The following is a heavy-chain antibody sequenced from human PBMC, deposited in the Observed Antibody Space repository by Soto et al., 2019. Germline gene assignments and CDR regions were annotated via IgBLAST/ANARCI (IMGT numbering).Heavy chain of an antibody. CDR1: GFTFSNAW. J-gene: IGHJ5*02. CDR2: IKSKTDGGTT. Sequence: GGSLRLSCAASGFTFSNAWMNWVRQAPGKGLEWVGRIKSKTDGGTTDYAAPVKGSFTISRDDSKNTLYLQMNSLKTEDTAVYYCTTPVEVPYYDILTGYYLNWFDPWGQGTLVTVSS. V-gene: IGHV3-15*07. CDR3: TTPVEVPYYDILTGYYLNWFDP. D-gene: IGHD3-9*01.